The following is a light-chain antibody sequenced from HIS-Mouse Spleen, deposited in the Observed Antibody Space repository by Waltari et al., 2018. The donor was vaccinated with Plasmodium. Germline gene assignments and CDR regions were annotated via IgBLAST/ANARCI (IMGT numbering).Light chain of an antibody. CDR1: SGHSSYA. V-gene: IGLV4-69*01. CDR2: LNSDGSH. Sequence: QLVLTQSPSASASLGASVKLTCTLSSGHSSYAIASPPQQPEKGPRYLMKLNSDGSHSKGDGIPDRFSGSSSGAERYLTISSLQSEDEADYYCQTWGTGMGVFGGGTKLTVL. CDR3: QTWGTGMGV. J-gene: IGLJ2*01.